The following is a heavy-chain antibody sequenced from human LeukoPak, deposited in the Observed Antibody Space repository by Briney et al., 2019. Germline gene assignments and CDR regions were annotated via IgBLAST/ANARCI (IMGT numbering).Heavy chain of an antibody. CDR1: GYSFTSYW. CDR2: IYPGDSET. V-gene: IGHV5-51*01. Sequence: GESLKISCKGSGYSFTSYWIAWVRQMPGKGLEWMGIIYPGDSETRYSPSFQGQVTTSVDKSISTAYLQWSSLKASDTATYYCARRLYYGSSLNYFDYWGQGTLVTVSS. CDR3: ARRLYYGSSLNYFDY. J-gene: IGHJ4*02. D-gene: IGHD3-10*01.